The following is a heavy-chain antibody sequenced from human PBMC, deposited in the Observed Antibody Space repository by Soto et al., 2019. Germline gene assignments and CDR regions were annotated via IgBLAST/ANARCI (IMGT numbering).Heavy chain of an antibody. J-gene: IGHJ6*02. CDR1: GFTFSSYA. D-gene: IGHD6-13*01. CDR3: ASRSDYSSSWYGDYYYGMDV. V-gene: IGHV3-23*01. Sequence: PGGSLRLSCAASGFTFSSYAMSWVRQAPGRGLEWVSAISGSGGSTYYADSVKGRFTISRDNSKNTLYLQMNSLRAEDTAVYYCASRSDYSSSWYGDYYYGMDVWGQGTTVTVSS. CDR2: ISGSGGST.